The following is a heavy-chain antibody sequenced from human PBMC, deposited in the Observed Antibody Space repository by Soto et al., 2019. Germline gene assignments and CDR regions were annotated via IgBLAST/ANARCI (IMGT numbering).Heavy chain of an antibody. V-gene: IGHV3-33*08. D-gene: IGHD3-10*01. Sequence: GGSLRLSCSASGFRFSSYGMHWVRQAPGKGLEWVAVIWYDGSNKYYADSVKGRFTISRDNSKNTLYLQMNSLRAEDTAVYYCARVKVWFGELSENNYYYYGMDVWGQGTTVTVSS. J-gene: IGHJ6*02. CDR3: ARVKVWFGELSENNYYYYGMDV. CDR2: IWYDGSNK. CDR1: GFRFSSYG.